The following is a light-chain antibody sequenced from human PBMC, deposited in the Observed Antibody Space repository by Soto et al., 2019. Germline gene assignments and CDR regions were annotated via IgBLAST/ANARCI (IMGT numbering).Light chain of an antibody. CDR2: KIS. V-gene: IGKV2-24*01. CDR3: VQTTQFPWT. Sequence: DVVMAQTRMSSPVTXXQPAXISCMSSQSLVHSDGDTYLSWLLQRPGQPPRXXMYKISHRFSGGPDRFSGSGAGTDFTLQISRVEPEDVGIYYCVQTTQFPWTFGQGTKVDIK. CDR1: QSLVHSDGDTY. J-gene: IGKJ1*01.